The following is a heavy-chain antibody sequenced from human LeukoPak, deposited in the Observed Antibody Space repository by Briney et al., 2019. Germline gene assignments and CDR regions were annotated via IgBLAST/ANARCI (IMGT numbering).Heavy chain of an antibody. CDR3: ATDAYYYDSSGYSTSVHYFDY. Sequence: ASVKVSCKASGYTFTGYYMLWVRQAPGQGLEWMGRINPNSGGTNYAQKFQGRVTMTRDTSISTAYMELSRLRSDDTAVYNCATDAYYYDSSGYSTSVHYFDYWGQGTQVTVSS. CDR2: INPNSGGT. V-gene: IGHV1-2*06. CDR1: GYTFTGYY. J-gene: IGHJ4*02. D-gene: IGHD3-22*01.